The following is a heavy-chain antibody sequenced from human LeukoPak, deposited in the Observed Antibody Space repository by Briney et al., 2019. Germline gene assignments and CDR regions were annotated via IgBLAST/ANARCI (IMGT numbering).Heavy chain of an antibody. V-gene: IGHV5-10-1*01. CDR3: ARLAGYEESFDP. CDR1: GYSFTSYW. Sequence: GESLKISCKGSGYSFTSYWNSWVRQMPGKGLEWMGRIDPSDSYTNYSPSFQGHVTISADKSISTAYLQWSSLKASDTAMYYCARLAGYEESFDPWGQGTLVTVSS. J-gene: IGHJ5*02. D-gene: IGHD6-13*01. CDR2: IDPSDSYT.